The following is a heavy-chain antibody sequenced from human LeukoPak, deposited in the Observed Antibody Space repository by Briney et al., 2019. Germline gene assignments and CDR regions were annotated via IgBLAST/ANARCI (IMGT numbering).Heavy chain of an antibody. CDR2: IIPILGIA. J-gene: IGHJ4*02. D-gene: IGHD3-22*01. CDR1: VGTFSSYA. CDR3: AREGVDRSGYPFDY. V-gene: IGHV1-69*04. Sequence: SVKVSCKASVGTFSSYAISWVRQAPGQGLEWMGRIIPILGIANYAQKFQGRVTITADKSTSTAYMELSSLRCEDTAVYYCAREGVDRSGYPFDYWGQGTLVTVSS.